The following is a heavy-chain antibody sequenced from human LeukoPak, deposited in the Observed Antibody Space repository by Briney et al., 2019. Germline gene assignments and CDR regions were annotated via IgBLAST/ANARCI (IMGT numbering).Heavy chain of an antibody. V-gene: IGHV3-23*01. CDR3: AKDWRTVTTYYFDY. J-gene: IGHJ4*02. CDR1: GFNFHDYA. CDR2: ISGSGGST. D-gene: IGHD4-11*01. Sequence: PGGSLRLSCSGSGFNFHDYAVTWVRQAPGKGLEWVSAISGSGGSTYYADSVKGRFTISRDNSKNTLYLQMNSLRAEDTAVHYCAKDWRTVTTYYFDYWGQGTLVTVSS.